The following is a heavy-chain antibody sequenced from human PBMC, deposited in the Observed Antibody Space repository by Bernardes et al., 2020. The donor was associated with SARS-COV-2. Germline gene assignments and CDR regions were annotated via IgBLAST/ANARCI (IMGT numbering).Heavy chain of an antibody. V-gene: IGHV3-74*01. CDR3: ARDPFGESYYFDN. CDR1: GFSLSSSW. Sequence: GGSLRLSCTASGFSLSSSWMHWVRQIPGTGLLWVSHISRDGSSADYADSVKGRFTVSRDNVKNTLYLQMNSLRAEDTGLYYCARDPFGESYYFDNWGRGTLVTVSS. CDR2: ISRDGSSA. D-gene: IGHD3-10*01. J-gene: IGHJ4*02.